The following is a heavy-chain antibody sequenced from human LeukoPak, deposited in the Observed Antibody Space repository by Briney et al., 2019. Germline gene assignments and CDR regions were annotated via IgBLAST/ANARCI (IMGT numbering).Heavy chain of an antibody. CDR1: GFIFRSYA. Sequence: GGSLRLSCVGSGFIFRSYAVTWVSQAPGEGMEWVSSIPANGDATYYADSVKGRFTISRDNSKNTLYLQMSSLRAEDTAVYYCATFGVIVRNDYLDYWGRGALVAVSS. D-gene: IGHD3-3*01. V-gene: IGHV3-23*01. J-gene: IGHJ4*02. CDR2: IPANGDAT. CDR3: ATFGVIVRNDYLDY.